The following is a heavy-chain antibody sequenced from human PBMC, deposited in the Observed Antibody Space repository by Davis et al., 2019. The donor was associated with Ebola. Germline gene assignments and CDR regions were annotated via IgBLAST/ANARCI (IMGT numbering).Heavy chain of an antibody. CDR1: GFNFRSYG. J-gene: IGHJ4*02. V-gene: IGHV3-33*01. CDR2: IWYDGSRK. CDR3: ASHDYGDYAGPDY. D-gene: IGHD4-17*01. Sequence: GESLKISCAASGFNFRSYGMHWVRQAPDKGLEWVAVIWYDGSRKYYGDSVKGRFTISRDNSNNLLFLQMNSLRAEDTAVYYCASHDYGDYAGPDYWGQGTLVTVSS.